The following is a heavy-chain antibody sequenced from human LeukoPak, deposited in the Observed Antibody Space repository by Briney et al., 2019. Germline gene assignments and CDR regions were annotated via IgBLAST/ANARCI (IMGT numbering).Heavy chain of an antibody. CDR1: GGSISPYY. J-gene: IGHJ4*02. CDR3: ARWGLAYCGGDCYPFDY. D-gene: IGHD2-21*02. CDR2: IYYSGGT. V-gene: IGHV4-59*01. Sequence: KPSQTLSLTCTVSGGSISPYYWSWIRQPPGKGLEWIGYIYYSGGTNYNPSLKSRVTISVDTSRNHFSLKLSSVTAADTAVYYCARWGLAYCGGDCYPFDYWGQGTLVTVSS.